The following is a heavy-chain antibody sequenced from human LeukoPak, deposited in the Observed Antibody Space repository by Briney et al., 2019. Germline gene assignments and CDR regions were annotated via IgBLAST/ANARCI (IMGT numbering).Heavy chain of an antibody. V-gene: IGHV3-74*01. CDR3: ARGDYYGSGTFDY. J-gene: IGHJ4*02. Sequence: PPGGSLRLSCAASGFTFSSYWMHWVRQAPGKGLVWVSRINSDGSSTSYADSVKGRFTISRDNAKNTLYLQMNSLRAEDTAVYYCARGDYYGSGTFDYWGQGTLVTVSS. CDR1: GFTFSSYW. CDR2: INSDGSST. D-gene: IGHD3-10*01.